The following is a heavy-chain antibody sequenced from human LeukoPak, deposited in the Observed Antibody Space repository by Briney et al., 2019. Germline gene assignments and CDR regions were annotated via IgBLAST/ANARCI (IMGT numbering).Heavy chain of an antibody. CDR1: GFTFSSYG. CDR3: AKDGRGSLAW. D-gene: IGHD3-16*01. V-gene: IGHV3-30*18. CDR2: ISYDGSNK. J-gene: IGHJ4*02. Sequence: GGSLRLSCAASGFTFSSYGMHWVRQAPGKGLEWVAVISYDGSNKYYADSVKGRFTISRDNSKNTLYLQMNSLRAEDTAVYYCAKDGRGSLAWWGQGTPVTVSS.